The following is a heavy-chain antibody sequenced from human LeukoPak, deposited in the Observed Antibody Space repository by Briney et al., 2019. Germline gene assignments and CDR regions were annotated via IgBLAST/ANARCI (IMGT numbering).Heavy chain of an antibody. D-gene: IGHD3-10*01. J-gene: IGHJ4*02. CDR2: ISSSSSYI. CDR3: ARAPYGSGLVDY. Sequence: PGGSLRLSCAASGFTFSSYSMNWVRHAPGKGLEWVSSISSSSSYIYYADSVKGRFTISRDNAKNSLYLQMNSLGAEDAAVYYCARAPYGSGLVDYWGQGTLVTVSS. CDR1: GFTFSSYS. V-gene: IGHV3-21*01.